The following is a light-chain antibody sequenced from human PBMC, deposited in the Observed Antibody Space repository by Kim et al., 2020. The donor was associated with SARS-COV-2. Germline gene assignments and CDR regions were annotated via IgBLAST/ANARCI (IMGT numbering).Light chain of an antibody. CDR1: SSNIGSNY. Sequence: QSVLTQPPSASGTPGQRVTISCSGSSSNIGSNYVYWYQQLPGTAPKHLIYRNNQRPSGVPDRFSGSKSGTSASLAISGLRSEDEAAYYCAAWDDSLSGRVFGGGTQLTVL. CDR3: AAWDDSLSGRV. J-gene: IGLJ3*02. V-gene: IGLV1-47*01. CDR2: RNN.